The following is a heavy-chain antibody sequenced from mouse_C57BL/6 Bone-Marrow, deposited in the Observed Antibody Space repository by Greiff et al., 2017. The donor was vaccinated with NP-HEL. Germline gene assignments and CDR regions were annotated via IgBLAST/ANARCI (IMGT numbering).Heavy chain of an antibody. Sequence: VQLQQSGAELVKPGASVKLSCTASGFNIKDYYMHWVKQRTEQGLEWIGRIDPEDGETKYAPKFQGKATITADTSSNTAYLQLSSLTSEDTAGYYCARGIYDYDRGVYAMDYWGQGTSVTGSS. J-gene: IGHJ4*01. D-gene: IGHD2-4*01. CDR3: ARGIYDYDRGVYAMDY. V-gene: IGHV14-2*01. CDR2: IDPEDGET. CDR1: GFNIKDYY.